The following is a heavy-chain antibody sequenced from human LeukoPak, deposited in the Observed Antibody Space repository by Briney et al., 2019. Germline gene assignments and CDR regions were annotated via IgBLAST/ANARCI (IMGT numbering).Heavy chain of an antibody. CDR2: IIPIFGTA. CDR1: GGTFSSYA. V-gene: IGHV1-69*05. Sequence: SVKVSCKASGGTFSSYAISWVRQAPGQGIEWMGGIIPIFGTANYAQKFQGRVTITTDESTSTPYLELSSLRSEDTAVYYCATHKWGQYSSSSYFDYWVQGTLATVSS. D-gene: IGHD6-6*01. J-gene: IGHJ4*02. CDR3: ATHKWGQYSSSSYFDY.